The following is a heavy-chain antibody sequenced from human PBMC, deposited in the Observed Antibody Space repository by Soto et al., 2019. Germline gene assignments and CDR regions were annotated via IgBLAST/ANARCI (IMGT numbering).Heavy chain of an antibody. D-gene: IGHD3-10*01. CDR1: GFTFSSYA. V-gene: IGHV3-23*01. Sequence: PGGSLRLSCAASGFTFSSYAMSWVRQAPGKGLEWVSAISGSGCSTYYADSVKGRFTISRDNSKNTLYLQMNSLRAEDTAVYYCAKEMVRRPNSRPANDYWGQGTLVTVSS. CDR3: AKEMVRRPNSRPANDY. J-gene: IGHJ4*02. CDR2: ISGSGCST.